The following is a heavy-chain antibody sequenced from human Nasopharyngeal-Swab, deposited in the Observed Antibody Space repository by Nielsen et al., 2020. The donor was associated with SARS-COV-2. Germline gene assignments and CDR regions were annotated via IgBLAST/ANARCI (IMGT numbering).Heavy chain of an antibody. Sequence: GESLKISCAASGFIFSDSAIHWVRQASGKGLEWVGRIRSKGNSYATEYAASVEGRFTISRDDSKYTAYLQMNSLITEDTAIYYCTRCGGSCYTGKDYWGQGTLVTVSS. CDR3: TRCGGSCYTGKDY. CDR2: IRSKGNSYAT. CDR1: GFIFSDSA. V-gene: IGHV3-73*01. J-gene: IGHJ4*02. D-gene: IGHD2-15*01.